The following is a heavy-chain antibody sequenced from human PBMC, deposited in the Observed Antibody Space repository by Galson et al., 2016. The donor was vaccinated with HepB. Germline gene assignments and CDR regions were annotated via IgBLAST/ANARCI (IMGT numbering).Heavy chain of an antibody. D-gene: IGHD4-17*01. CDR3: ALGNYGDANGMDV. Sequence: SETLSLTCAVSGRSISSTTYYWSWVRQPPGKGLEWIGSVYADGRTYNSPSLRRRVTMSGHMSMNQFSLRLNSVTAADTAVYYCALGNYGDANGMDVWGQGTMATVSS. V-gene: IGHV4-39*01. J-gene: IGHJ6*02. CDR2: VYADGRT. CDR1: GRSISSTTYY.